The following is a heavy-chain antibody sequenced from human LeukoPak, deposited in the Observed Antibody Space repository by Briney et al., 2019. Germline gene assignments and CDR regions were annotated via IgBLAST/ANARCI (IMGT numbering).Heavy chain of an antibody. CDR2: IRNKAKSYTT. D-gene: IGHD6-13*01. Sequence: PGGSLRLSCAASGFTFSDHYMDWVRXAPGKXLEWVGRIRNKAKSYTTEYAASVKGRFTISRDDSKNSLYLQMNSLKTEDTAVYYCARVVAAVGSDYFDCWGQGTQVTVSS. V-gene: IGHV3-72*01. CDR3: ARVVAAVGSDYFDC. CDR1: GFTFSDHY. J-gene: IGHJ4*02.